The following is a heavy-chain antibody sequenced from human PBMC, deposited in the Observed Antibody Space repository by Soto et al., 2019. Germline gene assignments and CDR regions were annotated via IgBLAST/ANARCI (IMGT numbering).Heavy chain of an antibody. CDR2: SYHTGNT. Sequence: HVQLHQSGPRLVKPSQTLSLECSVIGGSVNTGDNYWSWVRQSPGRGLGWIGYSYHTGNTFYTPALENRVTMSVDASKNQFSLTLTSVTAADTAVYFCAREPLDGMDVWGQGTNVTVSS. J-gene: IGHJ6*02. V-gene: IGHV4-30-4*01. CDR1: GGSVNTGDNY. CDR3: AREPLDGMDV.